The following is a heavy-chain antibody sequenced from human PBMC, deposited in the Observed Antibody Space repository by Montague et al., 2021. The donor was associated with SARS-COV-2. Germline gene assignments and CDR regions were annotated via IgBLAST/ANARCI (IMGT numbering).Heavy chain of an antibody. J-gene: IGHJ4*02. CDR2: IKQDGSEK. V-gene: IGHV3-7*05. CDR3: ARGYDSSGYQY. D-gene: IGHD3-22*01. Sequence: SLRLSCAASGFTSSPFWMTWVRQVPGKGLEWVANIKQDGSEKYYVDSVKGRFTISRDNAKNSLYLQLDSLRAEDTAVYYCARGYDSSGYQYWGQGTLVTVSS. CDR1: GFTSSPFW.